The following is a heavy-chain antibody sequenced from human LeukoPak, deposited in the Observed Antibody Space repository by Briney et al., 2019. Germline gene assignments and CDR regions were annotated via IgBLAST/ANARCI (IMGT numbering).Heavy chain of an antibody. J-gene: IGHJ4*02. CDR1: GGSISSYY. Sequence: NPSETLSLTCTVSGGSISSYYWSWIRQPPGKGLEWIGYIYYSGSTNYNPSLKSRVTISVDTSKNQFSLKLSSVTAADTAVYYCARHRETWIQDYWGQGTLVTVSS. CDR2: IYYSGST. V-gene: IGHV4-59*01. CDR3: ARHRETWIQDY. D-gene: IGHD5-18*01.